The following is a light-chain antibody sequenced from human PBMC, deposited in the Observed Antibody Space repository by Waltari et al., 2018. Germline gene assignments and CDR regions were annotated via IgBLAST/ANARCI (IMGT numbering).Light chain of an antibody. CDR1: GSNIGAGFD. CDR3: QSYDTSLSVV. V-gene: IGLV1-40*01. CDR2: GST. J-gene: IGLJ3*02. Sequence: QSVLTQAPSMSGAPEQRVTISCTGSGSNIGAGFDVHWYQQLPRAAPKLLIYGSTSRPLGVPDRFFGSTSGTSASLVIIGLQPEDEAVYYCQSYDTSLSVVFGGGTKLTVL.